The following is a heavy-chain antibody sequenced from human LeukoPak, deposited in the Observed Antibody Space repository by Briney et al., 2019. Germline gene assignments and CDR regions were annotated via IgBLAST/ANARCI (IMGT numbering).Heavy chain of an antibody. CDR2: ISYDGSNK. CDR3: AKDGSYYPLGAFDI. D-gene: IGHD1-26*01. J-gene: IGHJ3*02. CDR1: GFTFSSYG. Sequence: PGGSLRLSCAASGFTFSSYGMHWVRQAPGKGLEWVAVISYDGSNKYYADSVKGRFTISRDNSKNTLYLQMNSLRAEDTAVYYCAKDGSYYPLGAFDIWGQGTMVTVSS. V-gene: IGHV3-30*18.